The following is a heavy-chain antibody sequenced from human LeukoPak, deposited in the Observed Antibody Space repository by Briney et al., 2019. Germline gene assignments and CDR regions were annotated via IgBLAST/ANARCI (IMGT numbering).Heavy chain of an antibody. CDR1: GFTFSSYA. D-gene: IGHD2-15*01. CDR3: AKGLGHCSGGSCYSPLYYYMDV. CDR2: ISGSGGST. Sequence: GGSLRLSCAASGFTFSSYAMSWVRQAPGKGLEWVSAISGSGGSTYYADSVKGRFTISRDNSKNTLYLQMNSLRAEDTAVYYCAKGLGHCSGGSCYSPLYYYMDVWGKGTTVTVSS. J-gene: IGHJ6*03. V-gene: IGHV3-23*01.